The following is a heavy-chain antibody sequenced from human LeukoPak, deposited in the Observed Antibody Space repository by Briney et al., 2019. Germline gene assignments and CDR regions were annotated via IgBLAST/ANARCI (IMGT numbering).Heavy chain of an antibody. CDR3: ARGIRGRTDLTFYFDD. J-gene: IGHJ4*03. CDR1: GYTFTSYG. Sequence: ASVKVSCKASGYTFTSYGISWVRQAPGQGLEWMGWISAYNGNTNYAQKLQGRVTMTTDTSTSTAYMELRSLRSDDTAVYYCARGIRGRTDLTFYFDDWRQGTLVTVSS. V-gene: IGHV1-18*01. D-gene: IGHD4/OR15-4a*01. CDR2: ISAYNGNT.